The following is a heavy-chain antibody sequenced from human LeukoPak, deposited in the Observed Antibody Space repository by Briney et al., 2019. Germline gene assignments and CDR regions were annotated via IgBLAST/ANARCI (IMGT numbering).Heavy chain of an antibody. J-gene: IGHJ4*02. CDR1: GGSISSSSYY. CDR3: ARSGMATVPSDY. Sequence: SETLSLTCTVSGGSISSSSYYWGWIRQPPGKGLEWIGSIYYSGSTYYNPSLKSRVTISVDTSKNQFSLKLSSVTAADTAVYYCARSGMATVPSDYWGQGTLVTVSS. V-gene: IGHV4-39*07. D-gene: IGHD5-24*01. CDR2: IYYSGST.